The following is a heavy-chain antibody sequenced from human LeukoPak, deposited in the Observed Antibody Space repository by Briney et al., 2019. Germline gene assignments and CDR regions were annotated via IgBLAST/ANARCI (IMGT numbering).Heavy chain of an antibody. D-gene: IGHD3-3*01. J-gene: IGHJ4*02. Sequence: STRTIYYADSVKGRFTISRDNAKNSVYLQMNSLRGEDTAVYYCARVSSSYYDFWTGYFDYWGQGTLVTVSS. V-gene: IGHV3-48*01. CDR2: STRTI. CDR3: ARVSSSYYDFWTGYFDY.